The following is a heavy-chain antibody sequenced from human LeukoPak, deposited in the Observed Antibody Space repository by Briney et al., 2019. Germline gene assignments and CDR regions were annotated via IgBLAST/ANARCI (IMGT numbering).Heavy chain of an antibody. V-gene: IGHV3-23*01. CDR1: GFTFSSYA. Sequence: PGGSLRLSCAASGFTFSSYALSWFRQAPGKGPEWVSAISDNGVRTYYADSVKGRFTISRDNSKNTLYLQMNSLRTEDTAVYYCAKGGSSSWNSWGQRTLVTVSS. J-gene: IGHJ4*02. CDR3: AKGGSSSWNS. CDR2: ISDNGVRT. D-gene: IGHD6-13*01.